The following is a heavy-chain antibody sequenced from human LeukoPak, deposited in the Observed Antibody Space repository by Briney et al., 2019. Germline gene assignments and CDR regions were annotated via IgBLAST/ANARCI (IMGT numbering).Heavy chain of an antibody. CDR3: ARSGYGGNSDAFDI. D-gene: IGHD4-23*01. CDR2: ISSNGGST. J-gene: IGHJ3*02. CDR1: GFTFSSYA. Sequence: GGSLRLSCAASGFTFSSYAMHWVRQAPGKGLEYVSAISSNGGSTYYANSVKGRFSISRDNSKNTLYLQMGSLRAEDMAVYYCARSGYGGNSDAFDIWGQGTMVTVSS. V-gene: IGHV3-64*01.